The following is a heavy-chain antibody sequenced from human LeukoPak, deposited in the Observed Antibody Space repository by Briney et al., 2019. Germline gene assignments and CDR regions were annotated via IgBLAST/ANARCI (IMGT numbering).Heavy chain of an antibody. D-gene: IGHD2-8*01. V-gene: IGHV4-34*01. CDR2: INHSGST. J-gene: IGHJ3*02. CDR1: GGSFSGYY. Sequence: PSETLSLTCAVYGGSFSGYYWSWIRQPPGKGLEWIGEINHSGSTNYNPSLKSRVTISVDTSKNQFSLKLSSVTAADTAVYYCARRVLYRDIDIWGQGTMVTVSS. CDR3: ARRVLYRDIDI.